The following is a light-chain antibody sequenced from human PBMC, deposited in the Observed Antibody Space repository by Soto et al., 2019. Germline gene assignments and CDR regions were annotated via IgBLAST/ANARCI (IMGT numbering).Light chain of an antibody. CDR1: SSNIGAGYD. CDR3: QSYDSSLSGNVV. J-gene: IGLJ2*01. Sequence: QSVLTQPPSVSGAPGQRITISCTGSSSNIGAGYDVHWYQHLPGTAPKLLIYGNNNRPSGVPDRFSASKSGTSASLAITGLQAEDEADYYCQSYDSSLSGNVVFGGGTQLTVL. V-gene: IGLV1-40*01. CDR2: GNN.